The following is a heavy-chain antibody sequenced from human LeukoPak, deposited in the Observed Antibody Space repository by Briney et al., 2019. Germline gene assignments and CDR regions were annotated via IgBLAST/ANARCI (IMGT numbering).Heavy chain of an antibody. D-gene: IGHD4-11*01. J-gene: IGHJ4*02. Sequence: GGSLRLSCAASGFTFHDYALHGVLQFPGKGLEWVSLISGHGDSTYYADSVKGRFTISRDSSKNSLYLQMNSLRTEDTALYYCAKDGYGNYDYWGQGTLVTVSS. CDR3: AKDGYGNYDY. V-gene: IGHV3-43*02. CDR1: GFTFHDYA. CDR2: ISGHGDST.